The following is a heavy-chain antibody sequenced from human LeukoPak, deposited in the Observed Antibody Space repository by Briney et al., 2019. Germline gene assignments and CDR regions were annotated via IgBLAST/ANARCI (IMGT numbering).Heavy chain of an antibody. CDR2: INTSGST. CDR1: GGSISSYY. CDR3: ARGGGSWYYDSSGHDAFDI. D-gene: IGHD3-22*01. V-gene: IGHV4-4*07. Sequence: PSETLSLTCTVSGGSISSYYWSWIRQPAGKGLEWIGRINTSGSTNYNPSLKSRVTMSVDTSKNQFSLKLSSVTAADTAVYYCARGGGSWYYDSSGHDAFDIWGQGTMVTVSS. J-gene: IGHJ3*02.